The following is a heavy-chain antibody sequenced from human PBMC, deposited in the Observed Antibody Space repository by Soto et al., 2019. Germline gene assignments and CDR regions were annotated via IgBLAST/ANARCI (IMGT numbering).Heavy chain of an antibody. CDR1: GGSIRSYY. J-gene: IGHJ4*02. CDR2: IYYRGST. CDR3: ARVGGYYGDYPNFDY. D-gene: IGHD4-17*01. V-gene: IGHV4-59*01. Sequence: PSETLSLTCTVSGGSIRSYYWTWIRQPPGKGPEWIGNIYYRGSTNYNPSRKSRVTISVDTSKNQFSLKLSSVTAADTAVYYCARVGGYYGDYPNFDYWGQGTLVTVSS.